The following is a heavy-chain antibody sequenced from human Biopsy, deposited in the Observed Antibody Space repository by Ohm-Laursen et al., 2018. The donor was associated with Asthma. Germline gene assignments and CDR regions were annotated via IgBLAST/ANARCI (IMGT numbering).Heavy chain of an antibody. D-gene: IGHD2-2*01. V-gene: IGHV1-69*13. J-gene: IGHJ4*02. Sequence: GASVKVSCKSLGGTFNTYVIGWVRLAPGQGLEWMGGINSVSGTTTYPQKFQDRVTITADDSTSTVYMELSSLRSEDTAVYYCARKAGSCISRTCYSLDFWGQGTLVTVSS. CDR3: ARKAGSCISRTCYSLDF. CDR1: GGTFNTYV. CDR2: INSVSGTT.